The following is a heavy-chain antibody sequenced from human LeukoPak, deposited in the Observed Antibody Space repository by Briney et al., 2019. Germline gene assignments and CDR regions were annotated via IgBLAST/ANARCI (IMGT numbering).Heavy chain of an antibody. D-gene: IGHD3-9*01. CDR1: GFIFRNYA. CDR3: AKWGDYDILTGYYVSDF. Sequence: GASLGLSCAASGFIFRNYAMSWVRQAPGEGLEWVSAITGSGDSTYYADSVKGRFTISRDNSKNTPYVEMNTLRAEDTAVYYCAKWGDYDILTGYYVSDFWGQGTLVTVSS. CDR2: ITGSGDST. V-gene: IGHV3-23*01. J-gene: IGHJ4*02.